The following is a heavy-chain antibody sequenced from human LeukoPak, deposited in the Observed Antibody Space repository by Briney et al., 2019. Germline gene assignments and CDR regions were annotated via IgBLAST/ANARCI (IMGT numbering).Heavy chain of an antibody. Sequence: GGSLRLSCAASGVTFSSYAMSWVRQAPGKGLEWVAVIWYDGSNKYYADSVKGRFTISRDNSKNTLYLQMNSLRAEDTAVYYCARGIAVAGTFWFDQWGQGTLVTVSS. CDR1: GVTFSSYA. D-gene: IGHD6-19*01. CDR2: IWYDGSNK. V-gene: IGHV3-33*08. CDR3: ARGIAVAGTFWFDQ. J-gene: IGHJ5*02.